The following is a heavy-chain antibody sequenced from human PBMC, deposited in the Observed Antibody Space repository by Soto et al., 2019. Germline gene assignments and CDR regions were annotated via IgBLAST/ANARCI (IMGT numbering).Heavy chain of an antibody. CDR1: GFNFNNYC. Sequence: PGGSLRLSCAVSGFNFNNYCINWVRQAPGKGLEWVSSVSKSDYTYYSDSVTGRFTISRDNAKNSVSLQMNTLRAEDTAVYYCAREYSIIIQAVSDFWGQGTLVTVSS. CDR3: AREYSIIIQAVSDF. D-gene: IGHD5-12*01. CDR2: VSKSDYT. V-gene: IGHV3-21*01. J-gene: IGHJ4*02.